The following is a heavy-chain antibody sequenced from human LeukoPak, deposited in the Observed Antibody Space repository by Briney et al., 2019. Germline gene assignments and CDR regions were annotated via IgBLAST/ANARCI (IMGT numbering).Heavy chain of an antibody. CDR1: GFTCSSYA. V-gene: IGHV3-30*04. J-gene: IGHJ4*02. CDR2: ISYDGSNK. CDR3: ARDASTVGITMIVVGIDY. Sequence: GGSLRLSCAASGFTCSSYAMYWVRQSPGKGLEGGAVISYDGSNKYYADSVKGRFTISSDNSKTTLYMPMNSLRAEDTAVYYCARDASTVGITMIVVGIDYWGQGTLVTVSS. D-gene: IGHD3-22*01.